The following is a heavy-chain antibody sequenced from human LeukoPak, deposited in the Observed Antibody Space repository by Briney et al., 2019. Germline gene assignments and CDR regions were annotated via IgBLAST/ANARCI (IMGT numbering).Heavy chain of an antibody. CDR1: GFTFSSYG. D-gene: IGHD3-22*01. V-gene: IGHV3-30*02. CDR3: AKDRVGFYYDSSGYYYTGFDY. J-gene: IGHJ4*02. CDR2: IRYDGSNK. Sequence: GGSLRLSCAASGFTFSSYGMHWVRQAPGKGLEWVAFIRYDGSNKYYVDSVKGRFTISRDNSKNTLYLQMNSLRAEDTAVYYCAKDRVGFYYDSSGYYYTGFDYWGQGTLVTVSS.